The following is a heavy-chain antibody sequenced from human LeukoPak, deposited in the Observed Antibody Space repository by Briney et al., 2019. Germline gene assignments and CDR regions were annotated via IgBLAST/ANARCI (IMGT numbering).Heavy chain of an antibody. J-gene: IGHJ5*02. Sequence: SETLSLTCAVYGGSFSGYYWSWIRKPPGKGLEWIGEITHSGSANYNPSLKSRVTISVDTSKNQFSLKLSSVTAADTAVYYCARGRRSSSWYIVFWFDPWGQGTLVTVSS. D-gene: IGHD6-13*01. V-gene: IGHV4-34*01. CDR1: GGSFSGYY. CDR2: ITHSGSA. CDR3: ARGRRSSSWYIVFWFDP.